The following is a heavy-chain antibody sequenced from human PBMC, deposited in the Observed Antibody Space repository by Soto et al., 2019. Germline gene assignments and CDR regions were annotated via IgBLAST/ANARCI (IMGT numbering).Heavy chain of an antibody. CDR2: ISGSGGST. J-gene: IGHJ4*02. CDR1: GFTFSSYA. Sequence: GGSLRLSCAASGFTFSSYAMSWVRQAPGKGLEWVSAISGSGGSTYYADSVKGRFTISRDNSKNTLYLQMNSLRAEDTAVYYCAKGEDCSSTSCYYYDFWSGYYDPIYWGQGTLVTVSS. CDR3: AKGEDCSSTSCYYYDFWSGYYDPIY. D-gene: IGHD3-3*01. V-gene: IGHV3-23*01.